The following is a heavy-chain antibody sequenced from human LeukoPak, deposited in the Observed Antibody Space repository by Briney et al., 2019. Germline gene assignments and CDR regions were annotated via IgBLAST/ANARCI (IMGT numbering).Heavy chain of an antibody. CDR1: GITVSSYS. CDR3: SLEGSSWYRYFQH. CDR2: ISSSSSYI. J-gene: IGHJ1*01. V-gene: IGHV3-21*04. Sequence: GGSLRLSCAASGITVSSYSMSWVRQAPGKGLEWVSSISSSSSYIYYADSVKGRFTISRDNAKNSLYLQMNSLRAEDTAVYYSSLEGSSWYRYFQHWGQGTLVTVSS. D-gene: IGHD6-13*01.